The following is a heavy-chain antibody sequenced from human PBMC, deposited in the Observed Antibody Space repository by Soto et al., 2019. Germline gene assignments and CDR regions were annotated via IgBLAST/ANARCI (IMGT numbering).Heavy chain of an antibody. V-gene: IGHV4-59*01. CDR2: IYYSGST. CDR3: ARDITPLGYCSSTSCYVPRAFDI. D-gene: IGHD2-2*01. Sequence: PSETLSLTCTVSGGSISSYYWSWIRQPPGKGLEWIGYIYYSGSTNYNPSLKSRVTISVDTSKNQFSLKLSSVTAADTAVYYCARDITPLGYCSSTSCYVPRAFDIWGQGTMVTVSS. CDR1: GGSISSYY. J-gene: IGHJ3*02.